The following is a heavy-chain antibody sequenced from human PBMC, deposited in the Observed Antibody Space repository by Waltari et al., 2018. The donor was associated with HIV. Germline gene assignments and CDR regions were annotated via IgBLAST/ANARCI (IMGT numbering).Heavy chain of an antibody. CDR1: GGSISRGSYS. CDR3: ARRGIQLWFYAFDI. V-gene: IGHV4-61*02. J-gene: IGHJ3*02. CDR2: IYTSGST. D-gene: IGHD5-18*01. Sequence: QVQLQESGPGLVKPSQTLSLTCTVSGGSISRGSYSWRWIRQPAGKGLEWIGRIYTSGSTNYNPSLKSRVTISVDTSKNQFSLKLSSVTTADTAVYYCARRGIQLWFYAFDIWGQGTMVTVSS.